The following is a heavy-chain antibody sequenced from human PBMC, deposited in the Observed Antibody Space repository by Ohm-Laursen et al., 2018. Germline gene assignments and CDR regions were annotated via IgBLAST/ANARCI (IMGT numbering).Heavy chain of an antibody. V-gene: IGHV4-59*08. CDR3: ARSITIFGVAPVFDP. D-gene: IGHD3-3*01. CDR1: GGSISSYY. CDR2: IYYSGST. Sequence: GTLSLTCTVSGGSISSYYWSWIRQPPGKGLEWIGYIYYSGSTNYNPSLKSRVTISVDTSKNQFSLKLSSVTAADTAVYYCARSITIFGVAPVFDPWGQGTLVTVSS. J-gene: IGHJ5*02.